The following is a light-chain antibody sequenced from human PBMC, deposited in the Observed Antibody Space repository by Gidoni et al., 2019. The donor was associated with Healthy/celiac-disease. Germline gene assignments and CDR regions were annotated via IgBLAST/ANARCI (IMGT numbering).Light chain of an antibody. Sequence: EIVMTQSPATLSVSPGERAPLSCRASQSVSSNLAWYQQKPGQAPRLLIYGASTRATGIPARFSGSGYGTEFTLTISSLQSEDFAVYYCQQYNNWPPYTFGQGTKLEIK. CDR2: GAS. CDR3: QQYNNWPPYT. J-gene: IGKJ2*01. V-gene: IGKV3-15*01. CDR1: QSVSSN.